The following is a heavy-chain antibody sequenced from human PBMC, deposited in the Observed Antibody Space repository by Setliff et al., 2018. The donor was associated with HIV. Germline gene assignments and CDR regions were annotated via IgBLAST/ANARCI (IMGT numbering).Heavy chain of an antibody. J-gene: IGHJ3*02. CDR3: ARDQTGVAAAAFGGGGAGSDEGFDI. Sequence: AASVKVSCTPSGGTRSNYVITWVRQAPGQGLEWMGMIIPMYNIPAYAQKFQGRVTFTADESTSTAYMELSSLSSEDTAVYYCARDQTGVAAAAFGGGGAGSDEGFDIWGQGTMCTVSS. CDR2: IIPMYNIP. CDR1: GGTRSNYV. D-gene: IGHD6-13*01. V-gene: IGHV1-69*13.